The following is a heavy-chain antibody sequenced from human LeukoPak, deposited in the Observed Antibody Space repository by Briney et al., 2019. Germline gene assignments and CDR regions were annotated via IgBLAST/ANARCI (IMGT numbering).Heavy chain of an antibody. CDR2: MNPNSGNT. D-gene: IGHD3-22*01. Sequence: ASVNVSCTASGYTFTSYDINWVRQATGQGLEWMGWMNPNSGNTGYAQKCQGRVTMTRNTSISTAYMKLSSLRSEDTAVYYCASLYDSSGYYYNPYYYGMDVWGQGTTVTVSS. V-gene: IGHV1-8*01. J-gene: IGHJ6*02. CDR3: ASLYDSSGYYYNPYYYGMDV. CDR1: GYTFTSYD.